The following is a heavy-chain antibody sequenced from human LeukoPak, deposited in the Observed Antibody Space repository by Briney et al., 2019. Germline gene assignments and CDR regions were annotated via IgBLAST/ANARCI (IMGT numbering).Heavy chain of an antibody. D-gene: IGHD1-26*01. CDR1: GGTFSSYA. J-gene: IGHJ4*02. V-gene: IGHV1-69*13. CDR2: IIPIFGTA. CDR3: ASFRVGATANTY. Sequence: SVKVSCKASGGTFSSYAISWVRQAPGQGLEWMGGIIPIFGTANYAQKFQGRVTITADESTSTAYMELSSLRSEDTAVYYCASFRVGATANTYWGQGTLATVSS.